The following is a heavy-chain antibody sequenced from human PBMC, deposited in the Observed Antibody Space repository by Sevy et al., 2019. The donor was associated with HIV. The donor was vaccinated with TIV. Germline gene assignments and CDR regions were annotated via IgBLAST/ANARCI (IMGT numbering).Heavy chain of an antibody. CDR3: ALERLSSDVAEYFQN. D-gene: IGHD1-1*01. J-gene: IGHJ1*01. V-gene: IGHV3-30-3*01. CDR1: GFTFTLYS. Sequence: GGSLRLSCAASGFTFTLYSMHWVRQAPGKGLEWVATISFDGSNKHYADSVKGRFTISRDNSQNSLYLQMNSLRTEDAAVYYCALERLSSDVAEYFQNWGQGTLVTVSS. CDR2: ISFDGSNK.